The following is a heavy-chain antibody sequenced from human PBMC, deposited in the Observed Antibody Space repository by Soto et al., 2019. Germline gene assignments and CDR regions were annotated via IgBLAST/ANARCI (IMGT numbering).Heavy chain of an antibody. CDR3: ARGGVGAIPNYGMDV. CDR2: INPNSGGT. CDR1: GYTFTGYY. J-gene: IGHJ6*02. D-gene: IGHD1-26*01. V-gene: IGHV1-2*02. Sequence: QVQLVQSGAEVKKPGASVKVSCKASGYTFTGYYMHWVRQAPGQGLEWMGWINPNSGGTNYAQKFQGRVTMNRDTSISTAYMEMSRLRSDDTAVYYCARGGVGAIPNYGMDVWGQGTTVTVSS.